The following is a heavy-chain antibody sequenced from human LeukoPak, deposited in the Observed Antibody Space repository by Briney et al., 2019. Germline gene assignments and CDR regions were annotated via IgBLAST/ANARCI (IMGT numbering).Heavy chain of an antibody. D-gene: IGHD6-19*01. CDR3: ARVDVEQWLGGYFDY. CDR1: GYSISSGYY. J-gene: IGHJ4*02. V-gene: IGHV4-38-2*02. Sequence: LSETLSLTCTVSGYSISSGYYWGWIRQPPGKGLEWIGSIYHSGSTYYNPSLKSRVTISVDTSKNQFSLKLSSVTAADTAVYYCARVDVEQWLGGYFDYWGQGTLVTVSS. CDR2: IYHSGST.